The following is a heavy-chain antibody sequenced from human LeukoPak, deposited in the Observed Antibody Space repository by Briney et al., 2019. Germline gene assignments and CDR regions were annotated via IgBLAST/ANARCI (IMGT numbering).Heavy chain of an antibody. D-gene: IGHD3-22*01. J-gene: IGHJ4*02. Sequence: GGSLRLSCAASGFTFSSYAMSWVRQAPGKGLEWVSAISGSGGSTYYADSVKGRFTISRDNSKNTLYLQMNTLRAEDTAVYYCARSAPTRTLIGSGADYWGQGTLVTVSS. CDR1: GFTFSSYA. V-gene: IGHV3-23*01. CDR2: ISGSGGST. CDR3: ARSAPTRTLIGSGADY.